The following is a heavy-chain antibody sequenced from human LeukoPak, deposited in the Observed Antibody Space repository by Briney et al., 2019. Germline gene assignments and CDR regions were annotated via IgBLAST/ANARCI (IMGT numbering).Heavy chain of an antibody. J-gene: IGHJ4*02. CDR3: ARAERDYFGSGPFDL. CDR1: SGSNNRGGFY. CDR2: IFSNGGT. Sequence: SPTLSLTCTVSSGSNNRGGFYLSWVRQPPGKGLEWLGYIFSNGGTYYNPSLESRLSISGDSSKTQFSLRLTSVTAADTAVYYCARAERDYFGSGPFDLWGQGTLVTVSS. D-gene: IGHD3-10*01. V-gene: IGHV4-31*03.